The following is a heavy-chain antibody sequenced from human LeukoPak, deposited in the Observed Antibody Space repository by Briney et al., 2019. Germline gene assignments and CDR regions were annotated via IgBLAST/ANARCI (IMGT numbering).Heavy chain of an antibody. D-gene: IGHD1-1*01. J-gene: IGHJ3*02. CDR1: GYSFTGYL. Sequence: GQSLRISGKGFGYSFTGYLIGWVRQIPGKGLEWLGSIYPGDSDTRYSTSFQGQVTISADKSISTAYLQSSSLRASDTAMYYCARRTGGNSVQDAFDIWGQGTMVTVSS. V-gene: IGHV5-51*01. CDR2: IYPGDSDT. CDR3: ARRTGGNSVQDAFDI.